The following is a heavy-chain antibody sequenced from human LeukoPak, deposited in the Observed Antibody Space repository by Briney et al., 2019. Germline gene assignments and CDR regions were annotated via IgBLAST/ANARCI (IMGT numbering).Heavy chain of an antibody. V-gene: IGHV1-18*01. CDR1: GYTFTSYG. J-gene: IGHJ3*02. D-gene: IGHD3-9*01. Sequence: ASVKVSCKASGYTFTSYGISWVRQAPGQGLEWMGWISAYNGNTNYAQKLQGRVTMTTDTSTSTAYMELSRLRSDDTAVYYCARLRSYDILTGYYKGDAFDIWGQGIMVTVSS. CDR3: ARLRSYDILTGYYKGDAFDI. CDR2: ISAYNGNT.